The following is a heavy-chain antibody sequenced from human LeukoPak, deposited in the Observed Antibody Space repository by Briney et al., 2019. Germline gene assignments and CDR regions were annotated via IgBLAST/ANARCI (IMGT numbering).Heavy chain of an antibody. CDR2: IIAGGGST. Sequence: RASLRPSSSASGFTFSSDAMSRVRHAPREGLEGISAIIAGGGSTYYTHSVKGRFTISRDNSKNTLYLQMNSLRAEDTALYYCARTAMGDYVRFPNDYWGQGTLVTVSS. D-gene: IGHD4-17*01. V-gene: IGHV3-23*01. J-gene: IGHJ4*02. CDR1: GFTFSSDA. CDR3: ARTAMGDYVRFPNDY.